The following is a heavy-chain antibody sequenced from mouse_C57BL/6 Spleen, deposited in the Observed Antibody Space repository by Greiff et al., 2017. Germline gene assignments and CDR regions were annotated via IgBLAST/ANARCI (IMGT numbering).Heavy chain of an antibody. CDR2: IRNKANGYTT. CDR1: GFTFTDYY. D-gene: IGHD5-5*01. Sequence: EVKLVESGGGLVQPGGSLSLSCAASGFTFTDYYMSWVRQPPGKALEWLGFIRNKANGYTTEYSASVKGRFTISRDNSQSILYLQMNALRAEDSATYYCARYTGKTTYYFDYWGQGTTLTVSS. V-gene: IGHV7-3*01. J-gene: IGHJ2*01. CDR3: ARYTGKTTYYFDY.